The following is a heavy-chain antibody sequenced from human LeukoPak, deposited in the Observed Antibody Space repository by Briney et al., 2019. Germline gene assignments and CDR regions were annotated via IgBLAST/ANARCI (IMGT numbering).Heavy chain of an antibody. CDR2: IKQDESEK. Sequence: GGSLRLSCAASGFTFSSYWMSWVRQAPGKGLEWVANIKQDESEKYYVDSVKGRFTISRDNAKNSLYLQMNSLRAEDTAVYYCARDGDSSGWYEVSNFDYWGQGTLVTVSS. CDR3: ARDGDSSGWYEVSNFDY. CDR1: GFTFSSYW. D-gene: IGHD6-19*01. J-gene: IGHJ4*02. V-gene: IGHV3-7*01.